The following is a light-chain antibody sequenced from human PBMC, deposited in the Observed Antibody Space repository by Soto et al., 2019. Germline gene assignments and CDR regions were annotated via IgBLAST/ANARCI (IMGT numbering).Light chain of an antibody. CDR3: AAWDDSLNVYV. CDR1: SSNIGTNT. V-gene: IGLV1-44*01. Sequence: QSVLTQPPSASGTPGQRVTISCSGSSSNIGTNTVDWYQQLPGTAPKFVNYLNNQRPSGVPDRFSGSRSGTSASLAISGLQSEAEADYYCAAWDDSLNVYVFGTGTKVTVL. J-gene: IGLJ1*01. CDR2: LNN.